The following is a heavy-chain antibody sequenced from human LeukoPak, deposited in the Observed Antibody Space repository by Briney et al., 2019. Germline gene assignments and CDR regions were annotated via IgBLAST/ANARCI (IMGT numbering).Heavy chain of an antibody. J-gene: IGHJ4*02. V-gene: IGHV1-8*03. CDR2: MNPNSGNT. D-gene: IGHD2-2*01. CDR1: GYTFTSYD. Sequence: ASVKVSCKASGYTFTSYDINWVRQATGQELEWMGWMNPNSGNTGYAQKFQGRVTITRNTSISTAYMELSSLRSEDTAVYYCARGARYCSSTSSWWYYFDYWGQGTLVTVSS. CDR3: ARGARYCSSTSSWWYYFDY.